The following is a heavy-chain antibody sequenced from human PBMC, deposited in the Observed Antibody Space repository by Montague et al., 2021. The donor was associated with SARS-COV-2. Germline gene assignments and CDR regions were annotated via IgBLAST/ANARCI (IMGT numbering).Heavy chain of an antibody. CDR2: ISGAGTTI. CDR3: ARDLVVTDGISDY. J-gene: IGHJ4*02. Sequence: SLRLSCVAYGFTFSYFEMNWVRQAPGRGLEWISYISGAGTTIYYADSVKGRFTISRDNAKNSLYLQMNSLRAEDTAVYYCARDLVVTDGISDYWGQGTLVTVSS. V-gene: IGHV3-48*03. D-gene: IGHD2-8*02. CDR1: GFTFSYFE.